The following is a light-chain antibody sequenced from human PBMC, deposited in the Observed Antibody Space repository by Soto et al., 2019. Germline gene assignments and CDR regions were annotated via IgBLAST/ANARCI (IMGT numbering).Light chain of an antibody. CDR2: DAS. V-gene: IGKV3-11*01. CDR3: QQRSNWLLT. J-gene: IGKJ4*01. CDR1: QSVSSY. Sequence: EIVLTQSPATLSLSPGERATLSCRASQSVSSYLAWYQQKPGQAPRLLIYDASNRATCIPARFSVSGSGNDFTLNISSLEPEDFAVYSCQQRSNWLLTFGGGTKVEIK.